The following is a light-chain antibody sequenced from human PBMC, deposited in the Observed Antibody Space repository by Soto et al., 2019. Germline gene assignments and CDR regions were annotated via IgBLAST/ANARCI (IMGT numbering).Light chain of an antibody. CDR3: HQYGSSPGS. V-gene: IGKV3-20*01. J-gene: IGKJ1*01. CDR1: QSVSNNY. Sequence: EIVLAQSPGTLSLSPLEIATLSFMASQSVSNNYLAWYQQKRGQAPRLLIWGASIRAADLPDRFSGGGSGTDFTLTISRLEAEDFAIYYCHQYGSSPGSFGQGTKVDIK. CDR2: GAS.